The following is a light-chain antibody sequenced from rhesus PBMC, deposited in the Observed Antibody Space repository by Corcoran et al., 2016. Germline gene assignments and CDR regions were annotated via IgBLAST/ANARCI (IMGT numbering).Light chain of an antibody. V-gene: IGKV1-69*01. CDR1: QGIRNW. J-gene: IGKJ4*01. Sequence: DIKMTQSPSSLSASVGDRVTITCRASQGIRNWLAWYQQKPGKAPKLLIYKASNLETGVPSRFSGSGSGTNFTITISSLQPEDIATYYCQQHDNSPLTFGGGTKVEIK. CDR3: QQHDNSPLT. CDR2: KAS.